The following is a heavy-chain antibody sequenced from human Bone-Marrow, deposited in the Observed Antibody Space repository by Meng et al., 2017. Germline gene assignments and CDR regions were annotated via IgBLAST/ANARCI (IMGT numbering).Heavy chain of an antibody. J-gene: IGHJ6*04. CDR3: ARNALEGNYDFWSGSYYYYGMNV. Sequence: GESLKISCAASGVTFSSYWMSCVRQAPGKGLEWVANIKQDGSEKYYVDSVKGRFTISRDNAENSLYLQMNSLRAEDTAVYYCARNALEGNYDFWSGSYYYYGMNVWARGPS. CDR2: IKQDGSEK. CDR1: GVTFSSYW. D-gene: IGHD3-3*01. V-gene: IGHV3-7*01.